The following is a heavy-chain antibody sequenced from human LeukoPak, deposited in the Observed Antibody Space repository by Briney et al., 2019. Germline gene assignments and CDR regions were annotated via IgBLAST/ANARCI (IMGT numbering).Heavy chain of an antibody. CDR2: IFYSGIT. CDR1: GDSITSYF. V-gene: IGHV4-59*08. Sequence: SETLSLTCTVSGDSITSYFWSWIRQPPGKGLEWVGYIFYSGITNYNPSLKSRVTISVDTSKNQFSLKLSSVTAADTAVYYCAKHYMGSYDNRGLDYWGQGTLVTVSS. CDR3: AKHYMGSYDNRGLDY. J-gene: IGHJ4*02. D-gene: IGHD3-10*01.